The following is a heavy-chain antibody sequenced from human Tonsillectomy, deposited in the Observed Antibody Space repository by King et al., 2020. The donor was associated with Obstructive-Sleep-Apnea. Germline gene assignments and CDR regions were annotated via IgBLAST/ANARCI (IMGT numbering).Heavy chain of an antibody. CDR2: INPNSGGT. Sequence: VQLVESGAEVKKPGASVKVSCTASGYTFTGYYMHWVRQAPGQGLEWMGRINPNSGGTNYAQKFQGRVTMTRDTSISTAYMELSRLRSDDTVVYYCARGGPITMVRGVISRYGMDVWGQGTTVTVSS. CDR1: GYTFTGYY. D-gene: IGHD3-10*01. CDR3: ARGGPITMVRGVISRYGMDV. V-gene: IGHV1-2*05. J-gene: IGHJ6*02.